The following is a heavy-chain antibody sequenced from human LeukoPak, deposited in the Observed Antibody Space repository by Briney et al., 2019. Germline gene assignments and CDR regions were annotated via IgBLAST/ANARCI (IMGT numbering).Heavy chain of an antibody. CDR3: ARDRSVDPDYNWFDP. D-gene: IGHD6-19*01. Sequence: GRSLRLSCAASGFTFSSYGMHWVRQAPGKGLEGVAVIWYDGSNKYYADSVKGRFTISRDNSKNTLYLQMNSLRAEDTAVYYCARDRSVDPDYNWFDPWGQGTLVTVSS. J-gene: IGHJ5*02. CDR2: IWYDGSNK. CDR1: GFTFSSYG. V-gene: IGHV3-33*01.